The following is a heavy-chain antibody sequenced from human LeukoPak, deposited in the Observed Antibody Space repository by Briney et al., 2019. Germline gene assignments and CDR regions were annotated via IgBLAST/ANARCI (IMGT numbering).Heavy chain of an antibody. Sequence: GGSLRLSCAASGFTFRNSAMSWVRQAPGKGLEWVSAISGSGGTTFYPDSVKGRFTISRDNSKNTVFLQMNSLRAEDTAVYYCAKDQQGWELRPLDYWGQGTLVTVSS. CDR2: ISGSGGTT. V-gene: IGHV3-23*01. J-gene: IGHJ4*02. CDR1: GFTFRNSA. CDR3: AKDQQGWELRPLDY. D-gene: IGHD1-26*01.